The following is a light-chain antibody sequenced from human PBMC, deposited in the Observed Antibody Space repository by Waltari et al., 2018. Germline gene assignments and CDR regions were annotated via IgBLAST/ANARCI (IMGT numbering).Light chain of an antibody. CDR2: WAS. V-gene: IGKV4-1*01. CDR1: HRVLYSPNSQNY. Sequence: DIVMTQSPDSLAVSLGERATLNSTSSHRVLYSPNSQNYLAWYQQKPGQPPKLLIYWASTRESGVPDRFSGSESGTDFTLTISSLQAEDVAVYYCQQYYSTPWTFGQGTKVEIK. J-gene: IGKJ1*01. CDR3: QQYYSTPWT.